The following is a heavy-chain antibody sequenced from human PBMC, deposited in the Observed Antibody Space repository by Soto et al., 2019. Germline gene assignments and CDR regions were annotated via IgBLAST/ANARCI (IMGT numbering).Heavy chain of an antibody. CDR3: VKGEYYYDSSGYYPFDY. Sequence: PGGSLRLSCSASGFTFSIYAMHWVRQAPGKGLEYVSSIIINGGSTHYADSVKGRFTNSRDNSKNTQYLQMRSLRADDTALYYCVKGEYYYDSSGYYPFDYWGQGT. CDR1: GFTFSIYA. J-gene: IGHJ4*02. V-gene: IGHV3-64D*06. D-gene: IGHD3-22*01. CDR2: IIINGGST.